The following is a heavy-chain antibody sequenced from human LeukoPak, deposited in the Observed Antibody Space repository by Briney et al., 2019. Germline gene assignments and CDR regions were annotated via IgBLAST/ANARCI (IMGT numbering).Heavy chain of an antibody. CDR3: ARDVATNWFDP. CDR1: GYTFTSYD. V-gene: IGHV1-8*01. D-gene: IGHD2-15*01. CDR2: MNPNSGNT. Sequence: ASVKVSCKASGYTFTSYDINWVRQATGQGLEWMGWMNPNSGNTGYAQKFQGRVTMTRDTSISTAYMELSRLRSDDTAVYYCARDVATNWFDPWGQGTLVTVSS. J-gene: IGHJ5*02.